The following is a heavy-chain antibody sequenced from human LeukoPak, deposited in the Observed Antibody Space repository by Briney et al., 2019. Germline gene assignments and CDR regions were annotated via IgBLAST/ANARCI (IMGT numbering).Heavy chain of an antibody. J-gene: IGHJ5*02. CDR2: INPNSGGT. D-gene: IGHD3-22*01. Sequence: ASVKVSCKASGYSFTDYYMHWVRQAPGQGLEWMGWINPNSGGTNYAQKFQGRVTMTRDASISTAYMELNRLRSDDTAVYYCARGVLAGYDFSGHPFYNWFDPGAREPWSPSPQ. CDR3: ARGVLAGYDFSGHPFYNWFDP. CDR1: GYSFTDYY. V-gene: IGHV1-2*02.